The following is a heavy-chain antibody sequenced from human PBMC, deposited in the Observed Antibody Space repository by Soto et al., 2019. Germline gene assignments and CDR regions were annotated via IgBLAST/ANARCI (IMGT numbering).Heavy chain of an antibody. CDR1: GFTFSGSA. D-gene: IGHD3-3*01. CDR2: IRSKANSYAT. CDR3: ARGVCDFWSGLPKELDY. J-gene: IGHJ4*02. Sequence: EVQLVESGGGLVQPGGSLKLSCAASGFTFSGSAMHWVRQASGKGLEWVGRIRSKANSYATAYAVSVKGRFTISRDDSRDTAYLQMNSLKTEDTAVYYCARGVCDFWSGLPKELDYWGQGTVVTVSS. V-gene: IGHV3-73*02.